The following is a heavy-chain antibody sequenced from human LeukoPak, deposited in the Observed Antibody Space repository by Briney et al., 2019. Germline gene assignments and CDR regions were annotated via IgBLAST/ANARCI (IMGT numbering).Heavy chain of an antibody. CDR2: ISFDGSYK. D-gene: IGHD3-10*01. V-gene: IGHV3-30*18. CDR1: GFTFCDYG. Sequence: PGKSLRLSCAASGFTFCDYGMYWVRQAPGKGLEWVAVISFDGSYKHYADSVKGRFTISRDNSKNTLYMQMNSLRAEDTAVYYCAKDVLVRGVINGFDYWGQGTLVTVSS. CDR3: AKDVLVRGVINGFDY. J-gene: IGHJ4*02.